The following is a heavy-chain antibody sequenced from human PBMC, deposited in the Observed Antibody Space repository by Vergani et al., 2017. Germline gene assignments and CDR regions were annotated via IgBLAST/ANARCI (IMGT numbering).Heavy chain of an antibody. CDR3: ARDGRTRYCSSTSCLMDV. CDR2: IRTKSQGETT. Sequence: EVQLVESGGELVQPGRPLRLSCTASGFTFGDDAISWFRQAPGKGPEWVAFIRTKSQGETTEYAASVKGRFFISRNDSKGVAYLQMNSLRAEDTAVYYCARDGRTRYCSSTSCLMDVWGQGTTVTVSS. J-gene: IGHJ6*02. CDR1: GFTFGDDA. V-gene: IGHV3-49*03. D-gene: IGHD2-2*01.